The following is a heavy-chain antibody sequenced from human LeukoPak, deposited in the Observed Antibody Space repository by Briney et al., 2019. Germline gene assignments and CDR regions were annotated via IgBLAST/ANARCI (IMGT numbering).Heavy chain of an antibody. CDR1: GYTFTGYY. J-gene: IGHJ4*02. Sequence: GASVKVSCKASGYTFTGYYMHWVRQAPGQGLEWMGGIIPIFGTANYAQRFQGRVTITTDESTSTAYMELSSLRSEDTAVYYCARVGLAAAGTIDYWGQGTLVTVSS. D-gene: IGHD6-13*01. CDR2: IIPIFGTA. V-gene: IGHV1-69*05. CDR3: ARVGLAAAGTIDY.